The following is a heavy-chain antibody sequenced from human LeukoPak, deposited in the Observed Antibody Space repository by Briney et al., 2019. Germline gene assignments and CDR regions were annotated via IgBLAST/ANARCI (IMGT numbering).Heavy chain of an antibody. D-gene: IGHD6-25*01. CDR2: INPSGGNT. Sequence: GASVKVSCKASGYTFTSYYMHWVRQAPGQGLEWMGIINPSGGNTNYAQKLQGRVTMTTDTSTSTAYMELRSLRSDDTAVYYCARDPPGRRLPGSFDYWGQGTLVTVSS. CDR3: ARDPPGRRLPGSFDY. V-gene: IGHV1-46*01. CDR1: GYTFTSYY. J-gene: IGHJ4*02.